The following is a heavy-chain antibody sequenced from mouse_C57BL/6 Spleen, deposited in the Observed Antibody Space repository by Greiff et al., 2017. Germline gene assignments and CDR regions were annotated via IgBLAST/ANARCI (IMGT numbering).Heavy chain of an antibody. CDR3: ARKGYYYGSGDY. V-gene: IGHV1-69*01. Sequence: VQLQQPGAELVMPGASVKLSCKASGYTFTSYWMHWVKQRPGQGLEWIGEIDPSDSYTNYNQKFKGKSTLTVDKSSSTAYMQLSSLTSEDSAVYYCARKGYYYGSGDYWGQGTTLTVSS. J-gene: IGHJ2*01. CDR1: GYTFTSYW. CDR2: IDPSDSYT. D-gene: IGHD1-1*01.